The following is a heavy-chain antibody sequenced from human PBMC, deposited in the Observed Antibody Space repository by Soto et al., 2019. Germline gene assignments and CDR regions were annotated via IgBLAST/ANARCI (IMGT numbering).Heavy chain of an antibody. CDR2: ISAYNGNT. Sequence: QVQLVQSGAEVKKPGASVKVSCKASGYTFTSYGISWVRQAPGQGLEWMGWISAYNGNTNYAQKLQGRVTMTTDTRTSTAYMELRSLRSDDTAAYYCAGGSKLGIEYYYYGMDVWGEGTTVTVSS. J-gene: IGHJ6*04. D-gene: IGHD7-27*01. CDR1: GYTFTSYG. CDR3: AGGSKLGIEYYYYGMDV. V-gene: IGHV1-18*01.